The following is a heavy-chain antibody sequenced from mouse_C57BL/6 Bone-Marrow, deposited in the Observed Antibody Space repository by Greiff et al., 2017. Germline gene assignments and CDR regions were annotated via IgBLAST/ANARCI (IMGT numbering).Heavy chain of an antibody. Sequence: EVKLVESEGGLVQPGSSMKLSCTASGFTFSDYYMAWVRQVPEKGLEWVANINYDGSSTYYLDSLKSRFIISRDNAKNILYLQMSSLKSEDTATYYCARDAGYYGYYAIDYWGQGTSVTVSS. V-gene: IGHV5-16*01. CDR2: INYDGSST. J-gene: IGHJ4*01. CDR1: GFTFSDYY. D-gene: IGHD1-1*01. CDR3: ARDAGYYGYYAIDY.